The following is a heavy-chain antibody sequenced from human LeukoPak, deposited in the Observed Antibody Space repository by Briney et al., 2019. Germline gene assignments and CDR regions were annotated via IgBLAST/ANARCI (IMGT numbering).Heavy chain of an antibody. CDR3: ARERTYGDYSFDY. D-gene: IGHD4-17*01. Sequence: SETLSLTCTVSGGSISSGGYYWSWIRQHPGKGLGWIGYIYYSGSTYYNPSLKSRVTISVDTSKNQFSLKLSSVTAADTAVYYCARERTYGDYSFDYWGQGTLVTVSS. CDR2: IYYSGST. V-gene: IGHV4-31*03. CDR1: GGSISSGGYY. J-gene: IGHJ4*02.